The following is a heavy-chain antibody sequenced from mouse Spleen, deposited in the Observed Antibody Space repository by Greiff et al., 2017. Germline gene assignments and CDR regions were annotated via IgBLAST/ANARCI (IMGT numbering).Heavy chain of an antibody. V-gene: IGHV1-42*01. D-gene: IGHD2-14*01. CDR3: ARGVLWFAY. Sequence: QVVESGPELVKPGASVKISCKASGYSFTGYYMNWVKQSPEKSLEWIGEINPSTGGTTYNQKFKAKATLTVDKSSSTAYMQLKSLTSEDSAVYYCARGVLWFAYWGQGTLVTVSA. CDR2: INPSTGGT. CDR1: GYSFTGYY. J-gene: IGHJ3*01.